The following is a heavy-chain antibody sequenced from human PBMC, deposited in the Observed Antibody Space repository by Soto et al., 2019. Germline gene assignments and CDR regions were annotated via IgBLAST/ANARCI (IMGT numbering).Heavy chain of an antibody. D-gene: IGHD3-16*01. V-gene: IGHV3-9*01. CDR1: GFTFDEYA. CDR2: ISWNGDHI. J-gene: IGHJ4*02. Sequence: EVQLMESGGGLVQPGRSLRLSCAASGFTFDEYALHWVRPVPGKDLEWVSSISWNGDHIGYAASVKGRFSISRDNARDSLYLQMTSLRAEATAFDFCAKDIKGGGIFGALGDYWGQGTRVTVSS. CDR3: AKDIKGGGIFGALGDY.